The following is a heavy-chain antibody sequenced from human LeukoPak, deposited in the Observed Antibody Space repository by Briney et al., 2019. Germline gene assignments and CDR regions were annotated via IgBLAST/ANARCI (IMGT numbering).Heavy chain of an antibody. CDR1: GGSISSYY. CDR2: IYYSGST. V-gene: IGHV4-59*01. CDR3: ARDIVLGPNWSDP. Sequence: PSETLSLTCTVSGGSISSYYWSWIRQPPGKGLEWIGYIYYSGSTNYNPSLKSRVTISVDTSKNQFSLKLSSVTAADTAVYYCARDIVLGPNWSDPWGQGTLVTVSS. J-gene: IGHJ5*02. D-gene: IGHD2-8*02.